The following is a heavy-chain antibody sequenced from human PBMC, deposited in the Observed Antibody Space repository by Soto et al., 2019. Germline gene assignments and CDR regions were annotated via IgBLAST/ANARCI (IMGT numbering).Heavy chain of an antibody. CDR2: INAGNGNT. Sequence: QVQLVQSGAEVKKPGASVKVSCKASGYTFTSYAMHWVRQAPGQRLEWMGWINAGNGNTKYSQKFQGRVTITRDTSASTAYMELSSLISEDTAVYYCARERDYQLLPVGFDYWGQGTLVTVSS. J-gene: IGHJ4*02. CDR3: ARERDYQLLPVGFDY. CDR1: GYTFTSYA. V-gene: IGHV1-3*01. D-gene: IGHD2-2*01.